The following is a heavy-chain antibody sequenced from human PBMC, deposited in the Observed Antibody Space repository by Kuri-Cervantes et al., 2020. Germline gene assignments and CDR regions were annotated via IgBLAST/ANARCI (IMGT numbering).Heavy chain of an antibody. J-gene: IGHJ4*02. Sequence: GESLKISCAASGFTFDDYGMSWVRQAPGKGLEWVSGINWNGGSTGYADSVKGRFTISRDNSENTLYLQMNSMRAEDTAVYYCARDPRLKSQTGYFDYWGQGTLVTVSS. CDR3: ARDPRLKSQTGYFDY. CDR2: INWNGGST. CDR1: GFTFDDYG. V-gene: IGHV3-20*04. D-gene: IGHD7-27*01.